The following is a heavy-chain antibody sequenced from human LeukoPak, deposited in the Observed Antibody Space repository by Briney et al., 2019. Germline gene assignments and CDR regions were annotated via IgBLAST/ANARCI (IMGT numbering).Heavy chain of an antibody. D-gene: IGHD6-19*01. V-gene: IGHV3-9*01. CDR2: ISWNSGSI. Sequence: GGSLRLSCAASGFTFDDYAMHWVRQAPGKGLEWVSGISWNSGSIGYADSVKGRFTISRDNAKNSLYLQMNSLRAEDTALCYAYSSGGYWGQGTLVTVSS. J-gene: IGHJ4*02. CDR1: GFTFDDYA. CDR3: YSSGGY.